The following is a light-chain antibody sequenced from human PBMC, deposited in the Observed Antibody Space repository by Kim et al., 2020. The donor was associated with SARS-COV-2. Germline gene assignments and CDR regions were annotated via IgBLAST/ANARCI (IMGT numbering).Light chain of an antibody. J-gene: IGKJ1*01. V-gene: IGKV1-27*01. CDR2: GAS. Sequence: ASVGDRVTIPCRASQVINNYFAWYQQKPGKAPTVLIYGASTLHSGVPSRFSGSGSGTDFTLTISSLQPEDVGTYYCQKYDSAPWTFGHGTKVDIK. CDR1: QVINNY. CDR3: QKYDSAPWT.